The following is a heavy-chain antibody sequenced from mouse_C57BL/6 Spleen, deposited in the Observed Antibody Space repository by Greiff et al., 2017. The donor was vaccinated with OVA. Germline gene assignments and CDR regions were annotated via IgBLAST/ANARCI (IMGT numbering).Heavy chain of an antibody. CDR2: IHPNSGST. CDR3: ARDYITTGAYGAMDD. Sequence: QVQLQQPGAELVKPGASVKLSCKASGYTFTSYWMHWVKQRPGQGLEWIGMIHPNSGSTNYNEKFKSKATLTVDKSSSTAYMQLSSLTSEDSAVYYSARDYITTGAYGAMDDWGQGTSVTVSS. D-gene: IGHD1-1*01. CDR1: GYTFTSYW. J-gene: IGHJ4*01. V-gene: IGHV1-64*01.